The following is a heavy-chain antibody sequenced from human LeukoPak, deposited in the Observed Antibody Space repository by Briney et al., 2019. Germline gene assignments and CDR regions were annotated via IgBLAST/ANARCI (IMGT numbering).Heavy chain of an antibody. CDR3: AREEADGMDV. CDR1: GFTFSSYS. V-gene: IGHV3-21*01. Sequence: PGGSLRLSCAASGFTFSSYSMNWVRQAPGKGLEWVSSISSSSSYIYYADSMKGRFTISRDNAKNSLYLQMNSLRAEHTAVYYCAREEADGMDVWGQGTSVTVSS. CDR2: ISSSSSYI. D-gene: IGHD6-25*01. J-gene: IGHJ6*02.